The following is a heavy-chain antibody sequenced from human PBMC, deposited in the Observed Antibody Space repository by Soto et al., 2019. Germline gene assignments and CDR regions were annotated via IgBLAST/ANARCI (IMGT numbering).Heavy chain of an antibody. CDR3: AKEMSIGRPYDY. D-gene: IGHD3-3*02. CDR1: GFTFRNYW. CDR2: INQNEGEK. Sequence: GGSLRLSCTASGFTFRNYWMTWVRQAPGKGLEWVANINQNEGEKYYVDSVKGRFTISRDNAYNSLYLEMDNLRSDDTAVYYCAKEMSIGRPYDYWGQGTLVAVYS. J-gene: IGHJ4*02. V-gene: IGHV3-7*03.